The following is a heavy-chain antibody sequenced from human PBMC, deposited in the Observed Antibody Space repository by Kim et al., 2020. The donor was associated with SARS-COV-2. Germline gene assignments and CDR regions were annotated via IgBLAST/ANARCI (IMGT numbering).Heavy chain of an antibody. Sequence: GGSLRLSCAASGFTFSSYAMSWVRQAPGKGLEWVSAISGSGGSTYYADSVKGRFTISRDNSKNTLYLQMNSLRDEDTAVYYCAKKVPAARMWGGYGMDVWGQGTTVTVSS. V-gene: IGHV3-23*01. J-gene: IGHJ6*02. CDR1: GFTFSSYA. D-gene: IGHD2-2*01. CDR3: AKKVPAARMWGGYGMDV. CDR2: ISGSGGST.